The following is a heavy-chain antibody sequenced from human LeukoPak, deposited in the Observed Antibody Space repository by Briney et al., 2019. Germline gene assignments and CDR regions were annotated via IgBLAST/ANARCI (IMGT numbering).Heavy chain of an antibody. CDR3: ARDGIAATLIGWFDP. J-gene: IGHJ5*02. V-gene: IGHV1-18*01. CDR1: GYTFTSYG. D-gene: IGHD6-13*01. CDR2: ISAYNGNT. Sequence: ASVKVSCKASGYTFTSYGISWVRQAPGQGLEWMGWISAYNGNTNYAQKLQGRVTMTTDTSTSTAYMELRSLRSDDTAVYYCARDGIAATLIGWFDPWGQGTLVTVSS.